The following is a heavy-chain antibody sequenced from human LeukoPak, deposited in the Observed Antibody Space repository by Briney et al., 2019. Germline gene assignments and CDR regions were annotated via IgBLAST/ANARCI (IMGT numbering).Heavy chain of an antibody. J-gene: IGHJ3*02. CDR3: ARVPRDGNTGLAFDI. CDR2: IKQDGNEK. CDR1: GFNFGNYW. Sequence: PGGSLRLSCAGSGFNFGNYWMSWVRQTPGKGLEWVANIKQDGNEKFYVDSVRGRFNIFRENAKNSLYLQMNSLRAEDTAVYYCARVPRDGNTGLAFDIWGQGTMVTVSS. D-gene: IGHD5-24*01. V-gene: IGHV3-7*01.